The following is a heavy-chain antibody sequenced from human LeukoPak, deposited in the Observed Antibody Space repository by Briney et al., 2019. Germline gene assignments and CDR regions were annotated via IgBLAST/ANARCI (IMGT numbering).Heavy chain of an antibody. Sequence: GASVKVSCKASGYTFTSYGIRWVRQAPGQGLEWMGWISAYNGNTNYAQKLQGRVTMTTDTSTSTAYMELRSLRSDDTAVYYCARDRKLGYCSGGSCYTTGPNDYWGQGTLVTVSS. CDR2: ISAYNGNT. CDR1: GYTFTSYG. D-gene: IGHD2-15*01. CDR3: ARDRKLGYCSGGSCYTTGPNDY. J-gene: IGHJ4*02. V-gene: IGHV1-18*01.